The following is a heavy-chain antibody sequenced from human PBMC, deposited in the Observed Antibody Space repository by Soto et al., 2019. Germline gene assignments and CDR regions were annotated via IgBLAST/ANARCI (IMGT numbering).Heavy chain of an antibody. J-gene: IGHJ6*02. V-gene: IGHV3-23*01. Sequence: EVQLLESGGGLVQPGGSLRLSCAASGFTFSSYAMNWVRQGPGKGLEWVAAISGTVGSTYYTDSVKGRLTIARDKSKTTLYLQMNSRRAEDTAVYYCAKDLSPYSSGCYSSSTPLCVLDVWGQGTMVTVSS. CDR3: AKDLSPYSSGCYSSSTPLCVLDV. CDR1: GFTFSSYA. D-gene: IGHD6-19*01. CDR2: ISGTVGST.